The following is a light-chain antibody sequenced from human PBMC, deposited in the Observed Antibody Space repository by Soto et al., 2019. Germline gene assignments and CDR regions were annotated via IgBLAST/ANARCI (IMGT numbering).Light chain of an antibody. J-gene: IGKJ3*01. CDR2: LAS. CDR1: QSVSGS. V-gene: IGKV1-5*03. CDR3: QQYKTYPFT. Sequence: DTQMTQSPSTLSASVGDRVTITCRASQSVSGSLAWYQQKPGKAPQLLMYLASTLESGVPSRFSGSGSGTEFTPTISSLQPDDFATYYCQQYKTYPFTFGPGTKVDIK.